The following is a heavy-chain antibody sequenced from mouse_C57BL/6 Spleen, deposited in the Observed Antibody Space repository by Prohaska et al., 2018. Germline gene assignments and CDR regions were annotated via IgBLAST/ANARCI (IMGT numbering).Heavy chain of an antibody. CDR1: GYTFTSYW. V-gene: IGHV1-53*01. D-gene: IGHD1-1*02. J-gene: IGHJ2*01. CDR2: INPSNGGT. CDR3: ARGGYPYYFDY. Sequence: QVQLQQPGTELVKPGASVKLSCKASGYTFTSYWMHWVKQRHGQGLEWIGNINPSNGGTNYNEKFKSKATLTVDKTSRTAYMQLSSLTSEDSAVYYGARGGYPYYFDYWGQGTTLTVSS.